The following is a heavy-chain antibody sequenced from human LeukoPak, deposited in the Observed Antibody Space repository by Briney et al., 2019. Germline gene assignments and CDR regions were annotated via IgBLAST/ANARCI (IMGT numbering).Heavy chain of an antibody. D-gene: IGHD6-13*01. V-gene: IGHV4-39*07. J-gene: IGHJ6*03. CDR1: GGSISSSSYY. Sequence: SETLSLTCTVSGGSISSSSYYWGWIRQPPGKGLEWIGSIYYSGSTYYNPSLKSRVTISVDTSKNQFSLKLSSVTAADTAVYYCARVEEQHPYYYMDVWGKGTTVTVSS. CDR3: ARVEEQHPYYYMDV. CDR2: IYYSGST.